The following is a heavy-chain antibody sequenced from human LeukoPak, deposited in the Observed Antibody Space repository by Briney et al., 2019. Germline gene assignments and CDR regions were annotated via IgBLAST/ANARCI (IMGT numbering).Heavy chain of an antibody. J-gene: IGHJ4*02. CDR1: GGSISSYY. Sequence: SETLSLTCTVSGGSISSYYWSWIRQPPGKGLEWIGYIYYSGSTNHNPSLKSRVTISVDTSKNQFSLKLSSVTAADTAVYYCARGAEQNDYWGQGTLVTVSS. V-gene: IGHV4-59*01. CDR2: IYYSGST. D-gene: IGHD1-26*01. CDR3: ARGAEQNDY.